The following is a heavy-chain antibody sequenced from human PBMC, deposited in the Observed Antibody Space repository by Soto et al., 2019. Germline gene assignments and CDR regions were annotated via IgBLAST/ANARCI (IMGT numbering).Heavy chain of an antibody. Sequence: SVKVCCKACGDMFADYGIHWVRQAHGQGLEWVGWIKAGNGDTRYSPKLQGRLTITRDISASSAYMELNGLKSADTAIYYCVISDWAWWGRGTLVTVSS. CDR2: IKAGNGDT. D-gene: IGHD3-9*01. CDR3: VISDWAW. J-gene: IGHJ4*02. V-gene: IGHV1-3*01. CDR1: GDMFADYG.